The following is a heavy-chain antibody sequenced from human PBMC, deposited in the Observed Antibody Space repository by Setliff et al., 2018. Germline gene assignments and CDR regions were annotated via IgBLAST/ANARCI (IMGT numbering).Heavy chain of an antibody. CDR1: GFTFDDYA. J-gene: IGHJ6*02. V-gene: IGHV3-9*03. CDR3: AGEYGNEGMDV. D-gene: IGHD2-8*01. CDR2: ISWNSGSI. Sequence: GGSLRLSCAASGFTFDDYAMHWVRQAPGKGLEWVSGISWNSGSIGYADSVKGRFTISRDNAKNSLFLQMNSLRAEDMALYYCAGEYGNEGMDVWGQGTTVTVSS.